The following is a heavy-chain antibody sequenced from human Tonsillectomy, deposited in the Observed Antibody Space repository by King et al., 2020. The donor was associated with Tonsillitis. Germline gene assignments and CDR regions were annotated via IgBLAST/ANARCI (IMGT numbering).Heavy chain of an antibody. D-gene: IGHD3-22*01. V-gene: IGHV3-30*04. CDR3: ARAYDSSGYCYFFWGLADAFDI. CDR1: GFTFSSYA. Sequence: VQLVESGGGVVQPGRSLRLSCAASGFTFSSYAMHWVRQAPGKGLEWVAVISYDGSNKYYADSVKGRFTISRDNSKNTLYLQMNSLRAEDTAVYYCARAYDSSGYCYFFWGLADAFDIWGQGTMVTVSS. J-gene: IGHJ3*02. CDR2: ISYDGSNK.